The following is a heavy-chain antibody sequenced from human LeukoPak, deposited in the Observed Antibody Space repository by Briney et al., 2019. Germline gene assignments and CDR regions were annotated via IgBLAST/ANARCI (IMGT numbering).Heavy chain of an antibody. CDR1: GGSISSYY. CDR3: ARSDIWGSYRFLDY. CDR2: IYYSGST. Sequence: SETLSLTCTVSGGSISSYYWSWIRQPPGKGLEWVGYIYYSGSTNYNPSLKSRVTISVDSSKNQFSLKLSSVTAADTAVYYCARSDIWGSYRFLDYWGQGALVTVSS. V-gene: IGHV4-59*01. D-gene: IGHD3-16*02. J-gene: IGHJ4*02.